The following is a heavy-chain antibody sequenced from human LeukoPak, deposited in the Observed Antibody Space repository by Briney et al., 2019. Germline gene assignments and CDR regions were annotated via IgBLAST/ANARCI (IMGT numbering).Heavy chain of an antibody. D-gene: IGHD3-9*01. Sequence: GGSLRLSCVASGFTFSSYWMHWVRQDPRKGLVWVSRINGDGRNINYADSVRGRFTISRDNAKSTLFLQMNTLRVEDTAVYYCTRDLMDYDVSTGLHHYYMDVWGQGTTVTVSS. CDR3: TRDLMDYDVSTGLHHYYMDV. CDR2: INGDGRNI. J-gene: IGHJ6*02. CDR1: GFTFSSYW. V-gene: IGHV3-74*01.